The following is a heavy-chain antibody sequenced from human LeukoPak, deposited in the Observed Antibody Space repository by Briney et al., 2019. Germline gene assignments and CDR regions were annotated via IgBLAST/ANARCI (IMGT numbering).Heavy chain of an antibody. CDR2: INPNSGGT. CDR3: ARRYSSSWTDAFDI. V-gene: IGHV1-2*02. CDR1: GYTFTGYY. D-gene: IGHD6-13*01. J-gene: IGHJ3*02. Sequence: ASVKVSCKASGYTFTGYYMHWVQQAPGQGLEWMGWINPNSGGTNYAQKFQGRVTMTRDTSISTAYMELSRLRSDDTAVYYCARRYSSSWTDAFDIWGQGTMVTVSS.